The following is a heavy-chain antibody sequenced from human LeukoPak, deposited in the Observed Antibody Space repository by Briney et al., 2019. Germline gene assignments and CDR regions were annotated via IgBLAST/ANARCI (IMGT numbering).Heavy chain of an antibody. CDR1: GGSISSSSYY. D-gene: IGHD3-10*01. Sequence: PSETLSLTCTVSGGSISSSSYYWGWIRHPPGKGLEWIGSIYYSGSTYYNPSLKSRVTISVDTYKNQFSLKLSSVTAGDTAVYYCARSSTLYGHFDHWAQGTLVSVSS. V-gene: IGHV4-39*07. CDR3: ARSSTLYGHFDH. J-gene: IGHJ4*02. CDR2: IYYSGST.